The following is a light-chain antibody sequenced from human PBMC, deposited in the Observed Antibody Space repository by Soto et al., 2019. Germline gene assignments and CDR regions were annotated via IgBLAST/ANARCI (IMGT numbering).Light chain of an antibody. J-gene: IGKJ5*01. Sequence: DIQMTQSPSSLSASVGDRVTITCRASQSISTYLNWYQQKAGLAPKLLIYAASSLQSGVPSRFGGSGSGTDFTLTISSLEPEDFAVYYCQQRGKSFTFGQGTRMEIK. CDR2: AAS. CDR3: QQRGKSFT. CDR1: QSISTY. V-gene: IGKV1-39*01.